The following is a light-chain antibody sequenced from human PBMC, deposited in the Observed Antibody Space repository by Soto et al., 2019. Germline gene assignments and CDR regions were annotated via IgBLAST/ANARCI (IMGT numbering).Light chain of an antibody. V-gene: IGKV3-15*01. CDR3: QQYNIWPLIT. CDR2: GAS. CDR1: QSVSSN. J-gene: IGKJ5*01. Sequence: EIVMNQSPATLSVSPGERATLSCRASQSVSSNLAWYQHKPGQAPRLLIYGASTRATGIPARFSGSGSGTEFTLTISSLQSEDFAVYYCQQYNIWPLITFGQGTRLEIK.